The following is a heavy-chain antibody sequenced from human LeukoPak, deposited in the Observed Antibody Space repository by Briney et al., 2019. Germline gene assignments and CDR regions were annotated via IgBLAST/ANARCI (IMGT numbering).Heavy chain of an antibody. V-gene: IGHV1-18*01. Sequence: ASVKVSCKASGYTFTSYGISWVRQAPGQGLEWMGWISAYNGNTNYAQKLQGRVTMTTDTSTSPAYMELRSLRSDDTAVYYCARDTLDIVVVPAASYFDYWGQGTLVTVSS. CDR2: ISAYNGNT. D-gene: IGHD2-2*03. CDR1: GYTFTSYG. CDR3: ARDTLDIVVVPAASYFDY. J-gene: IGHJ4*02.